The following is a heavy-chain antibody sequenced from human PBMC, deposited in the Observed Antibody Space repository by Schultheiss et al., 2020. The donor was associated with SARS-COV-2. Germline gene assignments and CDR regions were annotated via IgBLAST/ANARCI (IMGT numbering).Heavy chain of an antibody. Sequence: GGSLRLSCAASGFTFSSYSMNWVRQAPGKGLEWVSSISSSSSYIYYADSVKGRFTISRDNAKNSLYLQMNSLRAEDTAVYYCARDHEGGGIAAAFQFAYYYYGMDVWGQGTTVTVSS. J-gene: IGHJ6*02. CDR1: GFTFSSYS. CDR2: ISSSSSYI. V-gene: IGHV3-21*01. D-gene: IGHD6-13*01. CDR3: ARDHEGGGIAAAFQFAYYYYGMDV.